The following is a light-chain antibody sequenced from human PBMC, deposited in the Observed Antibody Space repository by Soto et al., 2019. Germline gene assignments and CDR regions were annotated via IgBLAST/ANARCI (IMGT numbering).Light chain of an antibody. CDR2: EVS. J-gene: IGLJ1*01. V-gene: IGLV2-14*01. CDR3: SSYTSGSTPYV. CDR1: SSDVGGYNY. Sequence: QSVLTQPASVSGSPGQSITISCTGTSSDVGGYNYVSWYQQHPGKAPKLMIYEVSNRPSGVSNCFSGSKSGNTASLTISGLQAEDEADYYCSSYTSGSTPYVFGTGTKLTVL.